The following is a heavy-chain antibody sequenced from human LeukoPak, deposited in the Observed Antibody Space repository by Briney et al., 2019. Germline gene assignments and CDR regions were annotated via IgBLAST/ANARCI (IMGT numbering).Heavy chain of an antibody. V-gene: IGHV1-69*13. CDR2: IIPIFGTA. Sequence: SVKVSCKASGYTFTSYGISWLRQAPGQGLEWMGGIIPIFGTANYAQKFQGRVTITADESTSTAYMELSSLRSEDTAVYYCARDGVGGSRPVRWFDPWGQGTLVTVSS. CDR1: GYTFTSYG. CDR3: ARDGVGGSRPVRWFDP. D-gene: IGHD1-26*01. J-gene: IGHJ5*02.